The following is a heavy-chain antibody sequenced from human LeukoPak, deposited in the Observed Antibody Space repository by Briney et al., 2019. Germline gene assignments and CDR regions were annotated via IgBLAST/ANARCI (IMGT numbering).Heavy chain of an antibody. J-gene: IGHJ3*02. Sequence: GASVKVSCKASGYTGIELSMHWVRQAPGKGLEWMGGFDPEDGETIYAQKFQGRVTMTEDTSTDTAYMELSSLTSEDTAVYYCATHTIFGVVTYAFHIWGRGTLVTVSS. V-gene: IGHV1-24*01. CDR1: GYTGIELS. CDR2: FDPEDGET. CDR3: ATHTIFGVVTYAFHI. D-gene: IGHD3-3*01.